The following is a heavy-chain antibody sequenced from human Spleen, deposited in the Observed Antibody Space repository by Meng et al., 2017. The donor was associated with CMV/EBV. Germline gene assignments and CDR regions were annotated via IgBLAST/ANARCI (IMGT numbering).Heavy chain of an antibody. J-gene: IGHJ4*02. CDR3: ASFDHIPRRNYFDY. CDR1: GGSMSSGNYY. D-gene: IGHD2-21*01. Sequence: EWGPRIVEASKTLSLTIRVSGGSMSSGNYYWSWIRQPPGKGMEWIGYTHHSGSAYYNPSLKSRVSISVDTSKNQFSLNLNSMTAADTAVYYCASFDHIPRRNYFDYWGQGTLVTVSS. V-gene: IGHV4-30-4*01. CDR2: THHSGSA.